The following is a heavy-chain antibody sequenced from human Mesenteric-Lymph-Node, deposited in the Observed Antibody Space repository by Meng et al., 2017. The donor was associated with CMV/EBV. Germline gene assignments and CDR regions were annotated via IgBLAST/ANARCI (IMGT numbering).Heavy chain of an antibody. CDR1: NYA. CDR2: IIPMFRTT. Sequence: NYAFNWVRQAPGQGLEWMGGIIPMFRTTDYAQKFQGRVMITTDESTSTSYMELSSLRSEDTAAYFCARGIVVVVAPNQFYYYGMDVWGQGTVVTVSS. V-gene: IGHV1-69*05. D-gene: IGHD2-15*01. J-gene: IGHJ6*02. CDR3: ARGIVVVVAPNQFYYYGMDV.